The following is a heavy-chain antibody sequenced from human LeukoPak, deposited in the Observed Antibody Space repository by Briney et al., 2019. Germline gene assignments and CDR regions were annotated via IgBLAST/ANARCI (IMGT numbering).Heavy chain of an antibody. CDR2: INSDGSWT. J-gene: IGHJ4*02. V-gene: IGHV3-74*01. D-gene: IGHD2/OR15-2a*01. CDR1: GNYW. Sequence: GGSLRLSCAASGNYWMHWVRQVPGKGLVWVSHINSDGSWTSYADSVKGRFTISKDNAKNTVHLQMNSLRAEDTAVYYCVSFYETYWGRGTLVTVSS. CDR3: VSFYETY.